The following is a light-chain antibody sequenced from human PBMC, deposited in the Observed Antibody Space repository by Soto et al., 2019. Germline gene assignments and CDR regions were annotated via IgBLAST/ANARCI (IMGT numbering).Light chain of an antibody. J-gene: IGLJ3*02. CDR1: SGSVSTSYY. CDR3: VLYMGRANWV. V-gene: IGLV8-61*01. Sequence: QTVVTQEPSFSVSPGGTVTLTCGLSSGSVSTSYYPSWYQQTPGQAPRTLIYSTNTRSSGVPDRFSGSILGNKAALTIRGAKADVESDYYCVLYMGRANWVFGGGTKQTV. CDR2: STN.